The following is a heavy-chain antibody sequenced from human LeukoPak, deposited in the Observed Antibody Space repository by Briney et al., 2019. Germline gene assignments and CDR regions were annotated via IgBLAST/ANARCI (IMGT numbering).Heavy chain of an antibody. CDR1: GYTFTSYY. J-gene: IGHJ3*02. D-gene: IGHD2-2*01. CDR2: INPSGGST. V-gene: IGHV1-46*01. Sequence: ASVKVSCKASGYTFTSYYMHWVRQAPGQGLEWMGIINPSGGSTSYAQKFQGRAAMTRDTSTSTVYMELSSLGSEDTAVYYCASSVYQSRVVPVQNAFDIWGQGTMVTVSS. CDR3: ASSVYQSRVVPVQNAFDI.